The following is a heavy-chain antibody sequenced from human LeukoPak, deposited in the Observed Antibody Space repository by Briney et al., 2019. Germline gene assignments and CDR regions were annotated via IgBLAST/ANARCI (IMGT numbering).Heavy chain of an antibody. CDR1: GYTFTSFG. CDR2: ISGYDGNT. J-gene: IGHJ4*02. D-gene: IGHD3-16*02. CDR3: GRVHDYLWGSYRSGGLDY. V-gene: IGHV1-18*01. Sequence: ASVKVSCKTSGYTFTSFGITWVRQAPGQGLEWMGWISGYDGNTNYPQKFQGRVILTIDTSATTAYMELRNLRSDDTAVYYCGRVHDYLWGSYRSGGLDYSGQGTLVIVSS.